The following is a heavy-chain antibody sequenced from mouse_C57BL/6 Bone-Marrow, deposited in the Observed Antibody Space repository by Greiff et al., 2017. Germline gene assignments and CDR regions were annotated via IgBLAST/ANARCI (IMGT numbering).Heavy chain of an antibody. CDR2: IYPRSGNT. Sequence: LQQSGAELARPGASVKLSCKASGYTFTSYGISWVKQRTGQGLEWIGEIYPRSGNTYYNEKFKGKATLTADKSSSTAYMELRSLTSEDSAVYFCARGAMDYWGQGTSDTVSS. CDR1: GYTFTSYG. V-gene: IGHV1-81*01. J-gene: IGHJ4*01. CDR3: ARGAMDY.